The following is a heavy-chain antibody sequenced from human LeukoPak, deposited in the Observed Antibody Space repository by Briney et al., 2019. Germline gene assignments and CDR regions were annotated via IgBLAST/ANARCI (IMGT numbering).Heavy chain of an antibody. CDR2: IKSDGSST. J-gene: IGHJ4*02. CDR1: GFTFSNYW. Sequence: GGSLRLSCAASGFTFSNYWMLWVRQAPEKGLVWVSRIKSDGSSTGYADSVKGRFTISRDNAKNTLYLQMNSLRAEDTAVYYCARDYYVSGDYWGRGTLVTVSS. CDR3: ARDYYVSGDY. V-gene: IGHV3-74*01. D-gene: IGHD3-10*01.